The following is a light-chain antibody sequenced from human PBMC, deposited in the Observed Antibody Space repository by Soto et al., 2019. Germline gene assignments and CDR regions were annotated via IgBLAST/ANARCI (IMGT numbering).Light chain of an antibody. CDR2: VGTGGIVG. V-gene: IGLV9-49*02. J-gene: IGLJ1*01. Sequence: QSVLTQPPSASASLGASVTLTCTLSSAYSNYKVDWYQQRPGKGPRFVMRVGTGGIVGSKGDGIPDRFSVLGSGLNRYLTINNIQEEDEGDYHCGADHGSGSNFVYVFGSGTKLTVL. CDR3: GADHGSGSNFVYV. CDR1: SAYSNYK.